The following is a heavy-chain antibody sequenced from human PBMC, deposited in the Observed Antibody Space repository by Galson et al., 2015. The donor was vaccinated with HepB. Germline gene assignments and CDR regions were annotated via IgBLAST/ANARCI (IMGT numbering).Heavy chain of an antibody. Sequence: SLRLSCAASGFTFSGSAMHWVRQASGKGLEWVGRIRSKANSYATAYAASVKGRFTISRDDSKNTAYLQMNSLKTEDTAVYYCTRRTGLLWFGERGTFDPWGQGTLVTVSS. CDR3: TRRTGLLWFGERGTFDP. CDR1: GFTFSGSA. D-gene: IGHD3-10*01. J-gene: IGHJ5*02. V-gene: IGHV3-73*01. CDR2: IRSKANSYAT.